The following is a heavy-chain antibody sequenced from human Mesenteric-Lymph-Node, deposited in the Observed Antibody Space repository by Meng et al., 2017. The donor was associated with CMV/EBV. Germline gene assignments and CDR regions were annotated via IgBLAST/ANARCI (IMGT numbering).Heavy chain of an antibody. CDR2: ITSSSTTI. CDR1: GFPFSIYS. Sequence: GGSLRLSCAASGFPFSIYSMNWVRQAPGKGLEWISYITSSSTTIYYADSVRGRFTVSRDNAKNSLYLQMNSLRAEDTAVYYCAREPQDYWGQGTLVTVSS. J-gene: IGHJ4*02. V-gene: IGHV3-48*04. CDR3: AREPQDY.